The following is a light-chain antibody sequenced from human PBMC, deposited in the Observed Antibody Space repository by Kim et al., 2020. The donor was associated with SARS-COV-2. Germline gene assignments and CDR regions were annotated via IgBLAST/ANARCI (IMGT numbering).Light chain of an antibody. V-gene: IGKV1-33*01. CDR1: QDIRIY. Sequence: SVGDRGTISCQASQDIRIYLNWYQQKPGKAPKLLMYDASKMETGVPSRFSGSGSGTDFTFTISSLQPEDIATYYCEQYNNLPLTFGGGTKVDIK. CDR3: EQYNNLPLT. J-gene: IGKJ4*01. CDR2: DAS.